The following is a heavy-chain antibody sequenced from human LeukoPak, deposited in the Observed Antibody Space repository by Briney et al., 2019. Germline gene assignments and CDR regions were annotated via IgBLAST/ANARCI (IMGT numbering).Heavy chain of an antibody. CDR1: GFTFSSYA. CDR2: ISGSGGST. V-gene: IGHV3-23*01. CDR3: GRAQGTDYYDSSGYYFWALDY. D-gene: IGHD3-22*01. Sequence: GGSLRLSCAASGFTFSSYAMSWVRQAPGKGLEWVSAISGSGGSTYYADSVKGRFTISRDNSKNTLYLQMNSLRAEDTAVYYCGRAQGTDYYDSSGYYFWALDYWGQGTLVTVSS. J-gene: IGHJ4*02.